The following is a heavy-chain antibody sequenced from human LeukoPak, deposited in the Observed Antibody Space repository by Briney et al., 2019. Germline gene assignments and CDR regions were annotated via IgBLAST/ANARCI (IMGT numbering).Heavy chain of an antibody. D-gene: IGHD1/OR15-1a*01. Sequence: ASVKISCKASAYDFNNHFIRWVRQAPGQGLQWVGIINLSTGTTAYAQKFDGRVTMTIDTSTSTVYMELSSLRSEDTALYFCARDGNYNNVPGEYYYFDVWGKATTVIVSS. CDR2: INLSTGTT. V-gene: IGHV1-46*02. CDR1: AYDFNNHF. J-gene: IGHJ6*03. CDR3: ARDGNYNNVPGEYYYFDV.